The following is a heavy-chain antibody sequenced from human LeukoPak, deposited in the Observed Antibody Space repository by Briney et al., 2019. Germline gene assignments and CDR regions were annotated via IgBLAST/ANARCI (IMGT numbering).Heavy chain of an antibody. J-gene: IGHJ5*01. D-gene: IGHD2-15*01. CDR1: GYTFTSYA. V-gene: IGHV7-4-1*02. CDR2: INTNTGNP. Sequence: ASVKVSCKASGYTFTSYAMNWVRQAPGQGLEWMGWINTNTGNPTYAQGFTGRFVFSLDTSVSTAYLQISSLKAEDTAVYCCARSEDSSNSQSRNIVVVVAALGGTDNWFDSWGQGTLVTVSS. CDR3: ARSEDSSNSQSRNIVVVVAALGGTDNWFDS.